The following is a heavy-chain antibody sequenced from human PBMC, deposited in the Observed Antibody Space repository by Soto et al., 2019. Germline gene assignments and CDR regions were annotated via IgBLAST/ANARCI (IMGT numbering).Heavy chain of an antibody. J-gene: IGHJ4*02. CDR1: GFTLSNSV. V-gene: IGHV3-23*01. CDR2: IAGKT. D-gene: IGHD1-1*01. Sequence: EVHLLQSGGGLVQPGGSLRLSCATSGFTLSNSVMSWVRQAPGKGLEWVSTIAGKTYYSDSVKGRFTISRDNSQSTLYLQLNSLRAEDTAVYYCARKIDVPTGMLVHWGQGTLVTVSS. CDR3: ARKIDVPTGMLVH.